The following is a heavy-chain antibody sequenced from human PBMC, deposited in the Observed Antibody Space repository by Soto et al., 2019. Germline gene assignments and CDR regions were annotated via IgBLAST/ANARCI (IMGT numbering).Heavy chain of an antibody. V-gene: IGHV4-38-2*01. J-gene: IGHJ4*02. CDR1: AYSISSGYY. CDR3: ASNDFCRGVELEGGYYFDY. D-gene: IGHD3-3*01. Sequence: SETLSLTCAVSAYSISSGYYWGWIRQPPGKGLEWIGSIYHSGSTYYDPSLKSRVTISVDTSKNQFSLKLSSVTAADTAVYYCASNDFCRGVELEGGYYFDYWGQGTLVTVSS. CDR2: IYHSGST.